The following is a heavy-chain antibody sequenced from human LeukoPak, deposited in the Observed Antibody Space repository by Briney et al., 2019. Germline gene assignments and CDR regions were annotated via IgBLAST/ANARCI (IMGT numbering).Heavy chain of an antibody. V-gene: IGHV3-21*01. CDR1: GFTFVSYS. J-gene: IGHJ4*02. CDR2: ISSSSCYI. CDR3: ARDRSRGWPSGLEY. D-gene: IGHD6-19*01. Sequence: GGSLRVSRVASGFTFVSYSMNWVRPAPGKGLWWVSSISSSSCYIYYADSVKGRFTISRDNAKNSLYLQMNSLRAEDTAVYYCARDRSRGWPSGLEYWGQGTLVTVSS.